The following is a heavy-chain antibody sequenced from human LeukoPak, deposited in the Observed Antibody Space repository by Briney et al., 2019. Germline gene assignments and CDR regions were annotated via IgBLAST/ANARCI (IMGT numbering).Heavy chain of an antibody. CDR1: GFTVSSNY. J-gene: IGHJ5*02. V-gene: IGHV3-66*01. CDR3: ARSGDWYDGNWFDP. CDR2: IYSGGST. Sequence: GGSLRLSCAASGFTVSSNYMSWVRQAPGKGLEWVSVIYSGGSTYYADSVKGRFTISRDNSKNTLYLQMNSLRAEDTAVYYCARSGDWYDGNWFDPWGQGTLVTVSS. D-gene: IGHD6-19*01.